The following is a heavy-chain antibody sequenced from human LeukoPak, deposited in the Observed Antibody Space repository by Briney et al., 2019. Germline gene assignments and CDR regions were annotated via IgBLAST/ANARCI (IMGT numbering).Heavy chain of an antibody. J-gene: IGHJ4*02. V-gene: IGHV3-21*04. CDR3: ARSSERKYYFDY. Sequence: GGSLRLSCAASGFTFSDYVMNWVRQAPGKGLEWVSSITTGSSFLYYADSVKGRFTISRDNSKNTLYLQMNSLRAEDTAVYYCARSSERKYYFDYWGQGTLVTVSS. CDR1: GFTFSDYV. D-gene: IGHD3-22*01. CDR2: ITTGSSFL.